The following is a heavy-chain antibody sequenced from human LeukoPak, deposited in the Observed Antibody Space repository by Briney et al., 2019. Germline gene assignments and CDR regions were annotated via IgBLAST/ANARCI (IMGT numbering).Heavy chain of an antibody. D-gene: IGHD3-9*01. CDR1: GFTFSDYY. CDR2: ISSSGSTI. Sequence: GGSLRLSCAASGFTFSDYYMSWIRQAPGKGLEWVSYISSSGSTIYYADSVKGRFTISRDNSKNTLYLQMNSLRAEDTAVYYCATPILLRYFDWLLEAPYYFDYWGQGTLVTVSS. V-gene: IGHV3-11*01. J-gene: IGHJ4*02. CDR3: ATPILLRYFDWLLEAPYYFDY.